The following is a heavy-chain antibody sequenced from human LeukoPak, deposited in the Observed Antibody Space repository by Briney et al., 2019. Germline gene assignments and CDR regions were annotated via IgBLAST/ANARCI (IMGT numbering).Heavy chain of an antibody. CDR3: SNDWDYYGSGCYSDY. CDR2: ISGSGGST. Sequence: GGSLSLSCSGSGFTFSSNAMGWVRQAPGKGLEWVSSISGSGGSTYYADSVKGRFTISRDNSKNTRYLQMNSLRAEDTAVYYCSNDWDYYGSGCYSDYGGQGTLVTVSS. CDR1: GFTFSSNA. V-gene: IGHV3-23*01. D-gene: IGHD3-10*01. J-gene: IGHJ4*02.